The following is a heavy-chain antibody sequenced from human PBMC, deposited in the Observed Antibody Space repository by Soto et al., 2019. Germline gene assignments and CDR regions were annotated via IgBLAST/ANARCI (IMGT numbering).Heavy chain of an antibody. CDR3: ARGGVDYYESSGYYFSPYYFDY. CDR2: IYHSGST. J-gene: IGHJ4*02. D-gene: IGHD3-22*01. CDR1: GGSISSGGYA. Sequence: QLQLQESGSGLVKPSQTLSLTCAVSGGSISSGGYAWSWIRQPPGKGLEWIRYIYHSGSTYYNPSLKSRVTISVDRSKNQCSLKLSSVTAADTAVYYCARGGVDYYESSGYYFSPYYFDYWGQGTLVTVSS. V-gene: IGHV4-30-2*01.